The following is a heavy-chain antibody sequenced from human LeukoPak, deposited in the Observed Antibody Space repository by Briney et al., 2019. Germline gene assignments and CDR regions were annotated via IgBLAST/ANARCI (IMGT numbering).Heavy chain of an antibody. V-gene: IGHV3-30*03. CDR1: GFTFSSYG. D-gene: IGHD2-21*02. J-gene: IGHJ3*02. CDR2: ISFDGSNK. Sequence: PGGSLRLSCAASGFTFSSYGMHWVRQAPGKGLEGVAVISFDGSNKYYADSVKGRFTISRDNSKNTLYLQMNSLRAEDAAVYYCARVFSHIVVVTASRGAFDSWGQGTMVTVSS. CDR3: ARVFSHIVVVTASRGAFDS.